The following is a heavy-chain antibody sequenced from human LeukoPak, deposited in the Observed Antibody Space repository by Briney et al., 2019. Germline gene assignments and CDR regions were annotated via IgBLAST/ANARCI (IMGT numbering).Heavy chain of an antibody. V-gene: IGHV1-46*01. CDR3: AREGDIVVVPAAMSGMDV. Sequence: ASVKVSCKASGYTFTSYYMHWVRQAPGQGLEWMGIINPCGGSTSYAQKFQGRVTMTRDTSTSTVYMELSSLRSEDTAVYYCAREGDIVVVPAAMSGMDVWGQGTTVTVSS. CDR2: INPCGGST. D-gene: IGHD2-2*01. CDR1: GYTFTSYY. J-gene: IGHJ6*02.